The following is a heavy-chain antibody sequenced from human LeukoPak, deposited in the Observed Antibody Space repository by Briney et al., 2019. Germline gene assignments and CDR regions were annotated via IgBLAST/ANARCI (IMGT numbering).Heavy chain of an antibody. V-gene: IGHV4-31*03. Sequence: SETLSLTCTVSGGSISSGGYYWSWIRQHPGMGLEWIGYIYYSGSTYYNPSLKSRVTISVDTSKNQFSLKLSSVTAADTAVYYCARNALWFGEPTYYFDYWGQGTLVTVSS. CDR1: GGSISSGGYY. D-gene: IGHD3-10*01. CDR3: ARNALWFGEPTYYFDY. CDR2: IYYSGST. J-gene: IGHJ4*02.